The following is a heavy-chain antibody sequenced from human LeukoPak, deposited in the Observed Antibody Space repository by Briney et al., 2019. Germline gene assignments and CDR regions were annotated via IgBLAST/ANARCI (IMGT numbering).Heavy chain of an antibody. CDR1: GFTFSSYA. D-gene: IGHD2-2*01. CDR3: LGYCSSTSCYGHRTSDFDY. Sequence: PGGSLRLSCAASGFTFSSYAMSWVRQAPGKGLEWVSAISGSGGSTYYADSVKGRFTISRDNSKNTLYLQMNSLRAEDTAVYYCLGYCSSTSCYGHRTSDFDYWGQGTLVTVSS. CDR2: ISGSGGST. J-gene: IGHJ4*02. V-gene: IGHV3-23*01.